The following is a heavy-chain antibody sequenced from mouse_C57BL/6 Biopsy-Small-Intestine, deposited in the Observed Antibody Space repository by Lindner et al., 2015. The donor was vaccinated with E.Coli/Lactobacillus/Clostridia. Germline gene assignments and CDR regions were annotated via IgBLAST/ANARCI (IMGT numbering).Heavy chain of an antibody. J-gene: IGHJ4*01. V-gene: IGHV5-17*03. CDR3: ARQGYRYDGGAMDY. D-gene: IGHD2-14*01. CDR2: INSGSGTI. CDR1: GFTFSDYG. Sequence: VQLQESGGGLVKPGGSRKLSCAASGFTFSDYGMHWVRQAPEKGLEWVAYINSGSGTIYYADTVKGRFTISRDNAKNTLYLRMSSLRSEDTALYYCARQGYRYDGGAMDYWGQGTSVTVSS.